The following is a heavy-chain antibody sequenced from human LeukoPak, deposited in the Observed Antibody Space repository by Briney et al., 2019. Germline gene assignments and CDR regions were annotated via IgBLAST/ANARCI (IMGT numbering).Heavy chain of an antibody. J-gene: IGHJ2*01. CDR2: IDDDFTT. Sequence: PGGSLRLSCTASGFTFSGKSMNWVRQAPGKGLEWVSLIDDDFTTKYADSVKGRFPISRDNSKSTLYLQMISLRAEDTALYYCAGVTGTYYNWYFDLWGRGTLVTVSS. D-gene: IGHD3-10*01. V-gene: IGHV3-66*01. CDR3: AGVTGTYYNWYFDL. CDR1: GFTFSGKS.